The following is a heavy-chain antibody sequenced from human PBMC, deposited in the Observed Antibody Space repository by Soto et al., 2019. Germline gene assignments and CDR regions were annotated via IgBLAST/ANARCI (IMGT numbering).Heavy chain of an antibody. Sequence: QVQLVQSGAEVKKPGASVKVSCKASGYTFTSYGISWVRQAPGQGLEWMGWISAYNGNTYYAQKLEGRVTMTTDTSTSTAYMEQRGLRSDDTAVYSCARDSGVSDNYYGSGTYYYYFSDVDVWGKGTTVTVSS. V-gene: IGHV1-18*01. D-gene: IGHD3-10*01. CDR2: ISAYNGNT. J-gene: IGHJ6*03. CDR3: ARDSGVSDNYYGSGTYYYYFSDVDV. CDR1: GYTFTSYG.